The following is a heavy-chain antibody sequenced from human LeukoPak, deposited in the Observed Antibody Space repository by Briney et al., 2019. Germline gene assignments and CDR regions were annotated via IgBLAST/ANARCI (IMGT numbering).Heavy chain of an antibody. D-gene: IGHD3-10*01. CDR1: GYSFTSYW. V-gene: IGHV5-51*01. CDR3: ARPYYGSGSFLGWFDP. CDR2: IYPGDSDT. J-gene: IGHJ5*02. Sequence: GESLKISCKGSGYSFTSYWIGWVRQMPGKGLEWMGIIYPGDSDTRYSPSFQGQVTISADKSISTAYLQWSSLKASDTAMYYCARPYYGSGSFLGWFDPWGQGTLVTVSS.